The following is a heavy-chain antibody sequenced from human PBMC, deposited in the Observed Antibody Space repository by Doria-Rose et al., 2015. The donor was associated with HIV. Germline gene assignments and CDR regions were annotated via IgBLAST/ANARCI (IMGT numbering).Heavy chain of an antibody. D-gene: IGHD6-13*01. CDR3: ARIKSSRWYRKYYFDF. Sequence: SGPVLVKPTETLTLTCTVSGVSLSSPGMGVSWIRQPPGKALEWLANIFSDDERSYKTSMKGRLTISRGTSKSQVVLTMTDMSPVDTATYYCARIKSSRWYRKYYFDFWGQGTLVTVSA. CDR1: GVSLSSPGMG. J-gene: IGHJ4*02. CDR2: IFSDDER. V-gene: IGHV2-26*01.